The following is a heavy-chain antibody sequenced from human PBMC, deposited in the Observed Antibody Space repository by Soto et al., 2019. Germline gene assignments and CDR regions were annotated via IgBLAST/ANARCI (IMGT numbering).Heavy chain of an antibody. J-gene: IGHJ4*02. CDR3: AKDGLSDSPSAIDY. CDR2: ISGSGGST. Sequence: PGGSLRLSCAASGFTFSSYAMSWVRQAPGKGLEWVSAISGSGGSTYYADSVKGRFTISRDNSKNTLYLQMNSLRAEDTAIYYCAKDGLSDSPSAIDYWGLGTLVTVSS. V-gene: IGHV3-23*01. D-gene: IGHD6-13*01. CDR1: GFTFSSYA.